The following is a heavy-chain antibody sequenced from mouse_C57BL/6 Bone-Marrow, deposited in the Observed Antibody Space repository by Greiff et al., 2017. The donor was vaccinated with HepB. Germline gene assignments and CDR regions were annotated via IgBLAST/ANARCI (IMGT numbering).Heavy chain of an antibody. D-gene: IGHD1-1*01. CDR3: ARKRDYGSSSWFAH. V-gene: IGHV1-26*01. J-gene: IGHJ3*01. CDR2: INPNNGGT. Sequence: EVQLQQSGPELVKPGASVKISCKASGYTFTDYYMNWVKQSHGKSLERIGDINPNNGGTSYNQKFKGKATLTVDKSSSTAYMELRSLTSEDSAVYYCARKRDYGSSSWFAHWGQGTLVTVSA. CDR1: GYTFTDYY.